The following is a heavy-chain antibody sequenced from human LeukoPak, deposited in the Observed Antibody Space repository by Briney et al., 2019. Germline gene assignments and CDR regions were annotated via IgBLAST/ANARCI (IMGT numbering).Heavy chain of an antibody. CDR3: AREGLWFGELNAFDI. Sequence: KPSETLSLTCTVSGGSISSYYWSWIRQPPGKGLEWIGYIYYSGSTNYNPSLKSRVTISVDTSKTQFSLKLSSVTAADTAVYYCAREGLWFGELNAFDIWGQGTMVTVSS. CDR1: GGSISSYY. D-gene: IGHD3-10*01. V-gene: IGHV4-59*01. CDR2: IYYSGST. J-gene: IGHJ3*02.